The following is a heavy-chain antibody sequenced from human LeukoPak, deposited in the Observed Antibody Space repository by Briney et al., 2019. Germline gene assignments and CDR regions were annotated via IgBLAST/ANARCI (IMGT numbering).Heavy chain of an antibody. Sequence: SETLSLTCTVSGGSISSSSYYWGWIRQPPGKGLEWIGSIYYSGSTYYNPSLKSRVTISVDTSKNQFSLKLSSVTAADTAVYYYARQSTIRYFDWLSPAGWFDPWGQGTLVTVSS. J-gene: IGHJ5*02. CDR3: ARQSTIRYFDWLSPAGWFDP. D-gene: IGHD3-9*01. V-gene: IGHV4-39*01. CDR1: GGSISSSSYY. CDR2: IYYSGST.